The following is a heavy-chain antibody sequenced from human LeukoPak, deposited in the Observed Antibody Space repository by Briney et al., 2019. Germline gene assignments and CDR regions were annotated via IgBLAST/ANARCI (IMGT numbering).Heavy chain of an antibody. J-gene: IGHJ4*02. D-gene: IGHD5-18*01. CDR2: IYYSGST. Sequence: SETLSLTCTVPGGSISSGGYYWSWIRQHPGKGLEWIGYIYYSGSTYYNPSLKSRVTISVDTSKNQFSLRLSSVTAADTAVYYCARGAAGYSYGWGQGTLVTVSS. CDR1: GGSISSGGYY. CDR3: ARGAAGYSYG. V-gene: IGHV4-31*03.